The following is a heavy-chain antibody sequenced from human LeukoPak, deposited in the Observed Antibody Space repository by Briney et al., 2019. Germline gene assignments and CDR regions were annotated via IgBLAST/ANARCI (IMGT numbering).Heavy chain of an antibody. Sequence: SETLSLTCTVSGYSISSGYYWGWIRQPPGKGLGWIGTIYHSGSTYYNPSLKSRVTISVDTSKNQFSLKLSSVTAADTAVYYCARAYSGSGDWLYWGQGTLVTVSS. V-gene: IGHV4-38-2*02. CDR2: IYHSGST. CDR1: GYSISSGYY. D-gene: IGHD1-26*01. J-gene: IGHJ4*02. CDR3: ARAYSGSGDWLY.